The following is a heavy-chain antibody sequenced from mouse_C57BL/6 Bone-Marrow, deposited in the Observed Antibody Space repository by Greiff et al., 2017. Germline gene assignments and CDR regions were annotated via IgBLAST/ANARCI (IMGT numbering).Heavy chain of an antibody. CDR1: GYTFTSYW. V-gene: IGHV1-50*01. J-gene: IGHJ3*02. Sequence: QSCKASGYTFTSYWMQWVKQRPGQGLEWIGEIDPSDSYTNYNQKFKGKATLTVDTSSSTAYMQLSSLTSEDSAVYYCARGITTWGQGTLVTVSA. CDR2: IDPSDSYT. D-gene: IGHD1-1*01. CDR3: ARGITT.